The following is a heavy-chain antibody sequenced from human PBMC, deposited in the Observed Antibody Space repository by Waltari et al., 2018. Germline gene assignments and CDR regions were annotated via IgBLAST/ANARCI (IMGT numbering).Heavy chain of an antibody. J-gene: IGHJ5*02. CDR1: GGSISSGGYS. CDR2: LYHSGST. CDR3: ARASYYYGSGSYYNYNWFDP. Sequence: QLQLQESGSGLVKPSQTLSLTCAVSGGSISSGGYSWSWIRQPPGKGLEWIGYLYHSGSTDYNPSLKSLVTISVDRSKNQFSLKLSSVTAADTAVYYCARASYYYGSGSYYNYNWFDPWGQGTLVTVSS. V-gene: IGHV4-30-2*01. D-gene: IGHD3-10*01.